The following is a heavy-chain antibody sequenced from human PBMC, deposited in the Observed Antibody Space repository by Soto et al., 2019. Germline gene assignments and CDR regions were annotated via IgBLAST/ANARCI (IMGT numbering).Heavy chain of an antibody. V-gene: IGHV3-30*18. D-gene: IGHD2-2*01. Sequence: GESLRLSCAASGFTFSSYGMHWVRQAPGKGLEWVAVISYDGSNKYYADSVKGRFTISRDNSKNTLYLQMNSLRAEDTAVYYCAKDPFRPDCSSTSCYSWCDYWGQGTQVTVSS. CDR3: AKDPFRPDCSSTSCYSWCDY. J-gene: IGHJ4*02. CDR2: ISYDGSNK. CDR1: GFTFSSYG.